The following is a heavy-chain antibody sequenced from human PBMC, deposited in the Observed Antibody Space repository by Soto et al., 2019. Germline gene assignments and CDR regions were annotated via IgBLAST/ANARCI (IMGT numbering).Heavy chain of an antibody. Sequence: EVQLLESGGGLVQPGGSLRLSCAVSVFSFSTYGVTWVRQAPGKGLEWVSGVSGGSGTTHYADSVKGRFTITGDTSKNTVYLQMNSLRVEDTAVYYCAKWNGYGDHWGQGTLVTVSS. V-gene: IGHV3-23*01. CDR3: AKWNGYGDH. CDR2: VSGGSGTT. CDR1: VFSFSTYG. J-gene: IGHJ4*02. D-gene: IGHD1-1*01.